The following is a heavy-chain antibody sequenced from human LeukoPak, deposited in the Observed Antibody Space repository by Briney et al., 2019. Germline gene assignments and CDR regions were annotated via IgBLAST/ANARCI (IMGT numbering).Heavy chain of an antibody. D-gene: IGHD6-19*01. V-gene: IGHV4-34*01. CDR2: INHSGST. Sequence: SETLSLTCAVYGGSFSGYYWSWIRQPPGKGLEWIGEINHSGSTNYNPSLRSRVTISVDTSKNQFSLKLSSVTAADTAVYYCAATGTAAGAAGFDYWGQGTLVTVSS. J-gene: IGHJ4*02. CDR1: GGSFSGYY. CDR3: AATGTAAGAAGFDY.